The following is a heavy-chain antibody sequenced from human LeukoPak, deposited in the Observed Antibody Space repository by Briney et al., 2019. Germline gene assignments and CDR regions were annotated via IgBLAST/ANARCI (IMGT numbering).Heavy chain of an antibody. CDR1: GVTFSSYV. J-gene: IGHJ4*02. D-gene: IGHD5-12*01. CDR2: ISSDGNDK. Sequence: SGGSLRLFCAASGVTFSSYVMHWVRQAPGKGLEGVALISSDGNDKLYGDSVKGRFTISRDDSKSTLYLQMNSRRAEDTAVYYCTTKVIRGNSGDDYDDWGQGTLVTVSS. V-gene: IGHV3-30*03. CDR3: TTKVIRGNSGDDYDD.